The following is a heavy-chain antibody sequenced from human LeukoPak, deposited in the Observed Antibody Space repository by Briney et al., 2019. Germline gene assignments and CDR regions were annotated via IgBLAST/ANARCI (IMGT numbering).Heavy chain of an antibody. J-gene: IGHJ4*02. CDR3: AKKEALYNDYGYDY. CDR2: ISGSGGST. Sequence: GGSLRLSCAASGFTFSSYGMSWVRQAPGKGLEWVSAISGSGGSTYYADSVKGRFTISRDNSKNTLYLQMNSLRAEDTAVYYCAKKEALYNDYGYDYWGQGTLVTVSS. D-gene: IGHD4-17*01. V-gene: IGHV3-23*01. CDR1: GFTFSSYG.